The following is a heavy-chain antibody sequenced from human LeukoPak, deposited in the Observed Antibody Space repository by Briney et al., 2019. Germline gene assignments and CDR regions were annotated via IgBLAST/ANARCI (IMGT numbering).Heavy chain of an antibody. Sequence: ASVKVSCKVSGYTLTELSMHWVRQAPGEGLEWMGGFDPEDGETIYAQKFQGRVTMTEDTSTDTAYMELSSLRSEDTAVYYCATVENDDFWSGYRNAEYFQHWGQGTLVTVSS. CDR3: ATVENDDFWSGYRNAEYFQH. CDR2: FDPEDGET. CDR1: GYTLTELS. J-gene: IGHJ1*01. V-gene: IGHV1-24*01. D-gene: IGHD3-3*01.